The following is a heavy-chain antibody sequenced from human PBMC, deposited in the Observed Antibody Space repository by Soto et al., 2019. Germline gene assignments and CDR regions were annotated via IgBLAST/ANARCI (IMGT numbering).Heavy chain of an antibody. CDR3: AKTDWSY. CDR1: GFTFSSYG. J-gene: IGHJ4*02. Sequence: PGGSLRLSCAASGFTFSSYGMHWVRQAPGKGLEWVAVISYDGSNKYYADSVKGRFTISRDNSKNTLYLQMNSLRAEDTAVYYCAKTDWSYWGQGTLVTSPQ. D-gene: IGHD2-21*01. V-gene: IGHV3-30*18. CDR2: ISYDGSNK.